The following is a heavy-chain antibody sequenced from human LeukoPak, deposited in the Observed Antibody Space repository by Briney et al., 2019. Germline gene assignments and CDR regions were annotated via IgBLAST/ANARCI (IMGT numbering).Heavy chain of an antibody. Sequence: PSETLSLTCTVSGDSITSSSYYWGWIRQPPGKGLEWIGYIYYSGSTNYNPSLKSRVTISVDTSKNQFSLKLSSVTAADTAVYYCARGNILLGTFDYWGQGTLVTVSS. CDR2: IYYSGST. CDR1: GDSITSSSYY. D-gene: IGHD3-9*01. CDR3: ARGNILLGTFDY. J-gene: IGHJ4*02. V-gene: IGHV4-61*05.